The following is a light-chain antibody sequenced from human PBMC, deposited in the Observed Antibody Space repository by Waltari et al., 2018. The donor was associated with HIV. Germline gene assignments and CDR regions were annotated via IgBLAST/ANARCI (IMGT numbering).Light chain of an antibody. CDR1: SSNIGSNT. J-gene: IGLJ3*02. Sequence: QSVLTQPPSASGTPGQRVTISCSGSSSNIGSNTVNWYQQLPGTATKLLIYSNNQRPSGFPARFSGSKSGTSASLAISGLQSEDEADYYCAAWDDSLNGRVFGGGTKLTVL. CDR2: SNN. CDR3: AAWDDSLNGRV. V-gene: IGLV1-44*01.